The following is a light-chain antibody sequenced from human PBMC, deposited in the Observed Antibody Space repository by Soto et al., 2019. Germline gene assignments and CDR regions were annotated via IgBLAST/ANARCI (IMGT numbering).Light chain of an antibody. J-gene: IGKJ5*01. Sequence: DIVMTQSPLSLPVGPGEPACISCMSSESRLHSNGYNYLDWYLQKPGQSPQLLIYLGSNRASGVPDRFSGSGSGTDFTLTITSLEPEDFAVYSCQQRSDWPITFGQGTRLEIK. V-gene: IGKV2-28*01. CDR2: LGS. CDR1: ESRLHSNGYNY. CDR3: QQRSDWPIT.